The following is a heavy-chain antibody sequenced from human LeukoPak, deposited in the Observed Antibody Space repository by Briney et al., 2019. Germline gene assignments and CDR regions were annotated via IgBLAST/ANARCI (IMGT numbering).Heavy chain of an antibody. V-gene: IGHV3-48*03. CDR3: ARESGISLVGAMETDY. D-gene: IGHD1-26*01. Sequence: SGGSLRLSCAASGFTFSSYEMNWVRQAPGKGLEWVSYISSSGSTIYYADSVKGRFTISRDNAKNSLYLQMNSLRAEDTAVYYCARESGISLVGAMETDYWGQGTLVTVSS. CDR1: GFTFSSYE. CDR2: ISSSGSTI. J-gene: IGHJ4*02.